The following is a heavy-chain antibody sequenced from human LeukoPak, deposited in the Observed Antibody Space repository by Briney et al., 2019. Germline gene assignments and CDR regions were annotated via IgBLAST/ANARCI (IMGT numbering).Heavy chain of an antibody. V-gene: IGHV1-18*01. CDR3: TSTGYSGHDPLHY. Sequence: GASVKVSCKASGYTFTSYGISWVRQAPGQALEWMGWISAYNGNTKYAQTPQGRVTMTTDTSTSTAYMELRSLRSDDTAVYYCTSTGYSGHDPLHYWGRGTLVTVSS. CDR2: ISAYNGNT. D-gene: IGHD5-12*01. J-gene: IGHJ4*02. CDR1: GYTFTSYG.